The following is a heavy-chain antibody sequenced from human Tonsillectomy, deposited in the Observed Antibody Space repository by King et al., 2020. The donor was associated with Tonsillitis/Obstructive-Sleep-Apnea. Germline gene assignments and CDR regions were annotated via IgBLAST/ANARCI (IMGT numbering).Heavy chain of an antibody. J-gene: IGHJ4*02. CDR2: MNPNSGNT. V-gene: IGHV1-8*01. Sequence: VQLVESGAEVKKPGASVKVSCKASGYTFTSYDMNWVRQATGQGLEWMGWMNPNSGNTGYAQKFQGRVTMTRNTSISTAYMELSSLSSEDTALYYCARGPRNVVVPAAIKGDYWGQGTLVTVSS. CDR3: ARGPRNVVVPAAIKGDY. CDR1: GYTFTSYD. D-gene: IGHD2-2*02.